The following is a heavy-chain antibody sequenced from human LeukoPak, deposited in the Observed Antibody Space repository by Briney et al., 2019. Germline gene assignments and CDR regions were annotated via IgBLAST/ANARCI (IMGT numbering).Heavy chain of an antibody. Sequence: EASVKVSCKASGYTFTSYYMHWVRQAPGQGLEWMGIINPSGGSTSYAQEFQGRVTMTTDTSTSTAYMELRSLRSDDTAVYYCARLWIAVASKLISFDYWGQGTLVTVSS. D-gene: IGHD6-19*01. CDR2: INPSGGST. CDR3: ARLWIAVASKLISFDY. V-gene: IGHV1-46*01. J-gene: IGHJ4*02. CDR1: GYTFTSYY.